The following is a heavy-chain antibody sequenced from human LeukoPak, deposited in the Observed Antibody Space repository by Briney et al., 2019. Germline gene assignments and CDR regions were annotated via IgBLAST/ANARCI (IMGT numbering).Heavy chain of an antibody. CDR1: GFTFSSYW. CDR2: IKQDGSEK. CDR3: AREDSSTWSPRGPHYHYYMDV. D-gene: IGHD6-13*01. Sequence: GGSLRLSCAASGFTFSSYWMSWVRQAPGKGLEWVANIKQDGSEKYYVDSVKGRFTISRDNAKNSLYLQMNSLRVDDTAVYYCAREDSSTWSPRGPHYHYYMDVWGKGTTVTISS. J-gene: IGHJ6*03. V-gene: IGHV3-7*01.